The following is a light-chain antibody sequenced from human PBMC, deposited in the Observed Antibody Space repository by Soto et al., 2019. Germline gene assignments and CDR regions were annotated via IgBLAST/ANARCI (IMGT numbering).Light chain of an antibody. CDR2: EAS. CDR3: QQRSNLLT. V-gene: IGKV3-11*01. CDR1: QSVSSY. Sequence: EIVLTQSPATLSLSPGERATLSCRASQSVSSYLARYQQKPGQAPRLLIYEASNRATGIPARFSGSGSGTDFTLTISSLEPEDFAVYYCQQRSNLLTFGGGTKVEIK. J-gene: IGKJ4*01.